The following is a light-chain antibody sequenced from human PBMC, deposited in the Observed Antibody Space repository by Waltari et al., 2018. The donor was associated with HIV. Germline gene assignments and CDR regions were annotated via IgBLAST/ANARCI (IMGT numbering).Light chain of an antibody. J-gene: IGKJ4*01. CDR3: QQYLGLPLT. V-gene: IGKV4-1*01. CDR2: WAS. CDR1: QSLLYSSNNKNH. Sequence: IAMNQSPYSLAVSLGERATINCKSSQSLLYSSNNKNHLAWYQQKPGQPPKLLVYWASTRESGVPDRFSGSGSGTDFTLTIRSLQAEDVAIYYCQQYLGLPLTFGGGTRVEI.